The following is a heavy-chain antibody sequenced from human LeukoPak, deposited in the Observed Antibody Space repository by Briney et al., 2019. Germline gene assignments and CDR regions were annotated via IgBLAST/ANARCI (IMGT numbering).Heavy chain of an antibody. J-gene: IGHJ6*03. V-gene: IGHV4-39*07. CDR3: ARSGRYGSGVMDV. CDR2: INHSGST. D-gene: IGHD3-10*01. Sequence: PSETLSLTCTVSGGSISSSSYYWSWIRQPPGKGLEWIGEINHSGSTNYNPSLKSRVTISVDTSKNQFSLKLNSVTAADTAVYYCARSGRYGSGVMDVWGKGTTVTVSS. CDR1: GGSISSSSYY.